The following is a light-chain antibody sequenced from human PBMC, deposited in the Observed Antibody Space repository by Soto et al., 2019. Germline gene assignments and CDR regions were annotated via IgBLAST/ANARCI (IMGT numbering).Light chain of an antibody. CDR3: QQYNNWPLT. J-gene: IGKJ4*01. CDR2: RTS. CDR1: QSVSSN. V-gene: IGKV3-15*01. Sequence: EIVLTQSPGTLSLSPGERATLSCRASQSVSSNLAWYQQKPGQAPRLLMFRTSSRATGFPARFSGSGSGTEFTLTISSLQSEDFALYYCQQYNNWPLTFGGGTKVDI.